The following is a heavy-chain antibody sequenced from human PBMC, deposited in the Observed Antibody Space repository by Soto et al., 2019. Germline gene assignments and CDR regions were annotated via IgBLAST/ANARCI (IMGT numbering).Heavy chain of an antibody. CDR2: ISSNGGST. CDR3: VKDRYVDY. J-gene: IGHJ4*02. Sequence: GGSLRLSCSVSGFSFSAYAMHWVRQAPGKGLEYVSSISSNGGSTYYADVVKGRFTISRDNSKSTLYLQMSSLRADDTGVYYCVKDRYVDYWGQGTLVTVSS. CDR1: GFSFSAYA. V-gene: IGHV3-64D*06.